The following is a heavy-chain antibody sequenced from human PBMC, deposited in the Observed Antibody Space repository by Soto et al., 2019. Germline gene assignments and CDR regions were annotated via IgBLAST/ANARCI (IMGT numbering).Heavy chain of an antibody. CDR1: GYTFTGYY. V-gene: IGHV1-2*04. CDR2: INPNSGGT. D-gene: IGHD1-26*01. Sequence: GASVKVSCKASGYTFTGYYIHWVRQAPGQGLEWMGWINPNSGGTNYAQKFQGWVTMTRDTSISTAHMELSRLKSDDTAVYYCARSKVGATAKHYYYGMDVWGQGSKVTVYS. CDR3: ARSKVGATAKHYYYGMDV. J-gene: IGHJ6*02.